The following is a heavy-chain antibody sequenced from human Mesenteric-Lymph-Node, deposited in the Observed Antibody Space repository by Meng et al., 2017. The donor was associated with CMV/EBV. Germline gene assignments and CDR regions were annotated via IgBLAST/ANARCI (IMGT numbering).Heavy chain of an antibody. Sequence: SQTLSLTCAVYGESLNGYYWSWIRQPQPPGTGLEWIGEISHSGSTNYNPSLKSRVTISVDTSKKQFSLKLGFVIAADTAVYFCARGIRPNWGSKYFDLWGRGTLVTVSS. J-gene: IGHJ2*01. V-gene: IGHV4-34*01. D-gene: IGHD7-27*01. CDR1: GESLNGYY. CDR2: ISHSGST. CDR3: ARGIRPNWGSKYFDL.